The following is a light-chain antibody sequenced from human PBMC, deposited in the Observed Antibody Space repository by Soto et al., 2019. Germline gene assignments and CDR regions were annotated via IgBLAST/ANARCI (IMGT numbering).Light chain of an antibody. V-gene: IGKV3D-15*01. CDR1: QNININ. J-gene: IGKJ4*01. CDR2: GAS. Sequence: EIVMTQSPVILSVSPGERATLSCRASQNININLAWYQQRPGQAPRVLIYGASSRASGIPDRFSGSGSGTAFTLTINRLEPDDFAFYYCQQYKDWPPLTFGGGTRVDMK. CDR3: QQYKDWPPLT.